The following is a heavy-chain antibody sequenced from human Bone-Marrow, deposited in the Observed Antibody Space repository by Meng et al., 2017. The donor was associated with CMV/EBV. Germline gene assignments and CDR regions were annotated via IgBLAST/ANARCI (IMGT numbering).Heavy chain of an antibody. Sequence: VSGGSLNSHYWTWIRQPPGKGLEWIGEINDSGSTNYNPSLKSRVTISVDTSKNQFSLELRSVTAADTAVYYCARPAGYSSSWYWFEPWGQGTQVTVSS. CDR1: GGSLNSHY. CDR3: ARPAGYSSSWYWFEP. V-gene: IGHV4-34*01. D-gene: IGHD6-13*01. CDR2: INDSGST. J-gene: IGHJ5*02.